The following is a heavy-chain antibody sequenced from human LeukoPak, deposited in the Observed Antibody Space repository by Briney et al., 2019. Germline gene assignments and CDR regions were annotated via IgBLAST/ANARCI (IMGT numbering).Heavy chain of an antibody. CDR2: IYRGGST. V-gene: IGHV3-53*01. CDR1: GFTVSSKY. D-gene: IGHD6-13*01. CDR3: ARGGARQQLLENYFDY. J-gene: IGHJ4*02. Sequence: PGGSLRLSCAASGFTVSSKYMSWVRQAPGKGLEWVSVIYRGGSTYYADSVKGRFTVSRDNSKNTLYLQMNSLRAEDTAVYYCARGGARQQLLENYFDYWGQGTLVTVSS.